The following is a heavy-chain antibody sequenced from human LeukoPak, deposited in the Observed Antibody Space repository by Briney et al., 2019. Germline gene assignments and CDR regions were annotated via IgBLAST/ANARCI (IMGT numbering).Heavy chain of an antibody. CDR2: IYPGDSDI. V-gene: IGHV5-51*01. CDR3: ARRYSYGSFDY. CDR1: GYSFTSYW. J-gene: IGHJ4*02. Sequence: GESLKISCKGSGYSFTSYWIGWVRKMPGKGLEWMGIIYPGDSDIRYRPSSQGQVTMSADKSVSTAYLQWSSLKASDTAMYYCARRYSYGSFDYWGQGTLVTVSS. D-gene: IGHD5-18*01.